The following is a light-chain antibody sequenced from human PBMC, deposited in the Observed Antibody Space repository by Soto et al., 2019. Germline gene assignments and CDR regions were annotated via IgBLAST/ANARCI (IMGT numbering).Light chain of an antibody. CDR3: QQSYTTPIT. CDR1: QSIKNY. Sequence: DIQMTQSPSSLSASVGDRVTITCRASQSIKNYLNWYQQKPGKAPKLLIYAASSLQSGVPSRFSGSGSGTDFTLTISSLQPEDFATYYCQQSYTTPITFGQGTKVDNK. CDR2: AAS. V-gene: IGKV1-39*01. J-gene: IGKJ1*01.